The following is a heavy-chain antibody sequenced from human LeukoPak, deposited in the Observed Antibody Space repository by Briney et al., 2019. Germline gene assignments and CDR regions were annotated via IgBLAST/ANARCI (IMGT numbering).Heavy chain of an antibody. CDR1: GGSISSYY. J-gene: IGHJ4*02. V-gene: IGHV4-4*07. D-gene: IGHD1-1*01. Sequence: SETLSLTCTVSGGSISSYYWSWIRQPAGKGLEWIGHIYTSGSTNYNPSLTMSVDTSKNQFSLKLSSVTAADTAVYYCARDVPQLRGYFDYWGQGTLVTVSS. CDR3: ARDVPQLRGYFDY. CDR2: IYTSGST.